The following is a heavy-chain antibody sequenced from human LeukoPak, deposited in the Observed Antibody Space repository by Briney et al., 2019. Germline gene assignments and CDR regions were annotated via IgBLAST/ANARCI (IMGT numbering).Heavy chain of an antibody. V-gene: IGHV1-69*13. D-gene: IGHD3-3*01. CDR1: GGTFSSYA. J-gene: IGHJ4*02. CDR3: ASARVIVPLLDY. Sequence: ASVKVSCKASGGTFSSYAISWVRQAPGQGLEWMGGIIPIFGTANYAQKFQGRVTITADESTSTAYMELSSLRSEDTAVYYCASARVIVPLLDYWGQGTLVTVSS. CDR2: IIPIFGTA.